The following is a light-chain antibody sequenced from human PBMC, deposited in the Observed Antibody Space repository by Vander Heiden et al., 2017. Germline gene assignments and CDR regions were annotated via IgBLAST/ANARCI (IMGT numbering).Light chain of an antibody. V-gene: IGLV2-23*02. Sequence: QSALTQPASVFGSPGPSITISCTGTSSDVGSDNLVSWYQQHPGKAPKLMIYEVSKRPSGVSNRFSGSKSGNTASLTISGLQAEDEADYYCCSYAGSSTFVVFGGGTKLTVL. CDR2: EVS. CDR3: CSYAGSSTFVV. J-gene: IGLJ2*01. CDR1: SSDVGSDNL.